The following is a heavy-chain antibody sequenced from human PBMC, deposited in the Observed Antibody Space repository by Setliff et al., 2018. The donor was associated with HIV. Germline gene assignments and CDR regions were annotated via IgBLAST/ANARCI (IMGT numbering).Heavy chain of an antibody. Sequence: ASVKVSCKASGYTFTNFAISWVRQAPGQGLEWMGWISAHSDNTYYAQSLQGGVTMTTDTTSSTSYMELRSLRSDDTAMYYCARIRAGALLNAFDIWGQGTMVTVSS. CDR2: ISAHSDNT. CDR1: GYTFTNFA. D-gene: IGHD1-26*01. V-gene: IGHV1-18*01. CDR3: ARIRAGALLNAFDI. J-gene: IGHJ3*02.